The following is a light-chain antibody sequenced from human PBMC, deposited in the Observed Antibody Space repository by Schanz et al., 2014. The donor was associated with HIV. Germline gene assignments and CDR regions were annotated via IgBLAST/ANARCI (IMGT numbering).Light chain of an antibody. Sequence: QSVLTQPPSVSAAPGQKVTISCSGSNSNIGNNYVSWYQQFPGTAPKLLIYDNNKRPSGIPDRFSGSKSGTSATLGITGLQTGDEADYYCGTWDSSLSANVVFGGGTKLTVL. CDR3: GTWDSSLSANVV. V-gene: IGLV1-51*01. CDR1: NSNIGNNY. J-gene: IGLJ2*01. CDR2: DNN.